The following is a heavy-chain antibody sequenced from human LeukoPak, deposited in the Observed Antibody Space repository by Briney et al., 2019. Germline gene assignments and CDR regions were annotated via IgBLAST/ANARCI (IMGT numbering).Heavy chain of an antibody. CDR3: ARDPPGTTRWFDY. CDR2: ISSRDRTI. Sequence: GGSLRLSCVASGFTFSNYEMNWVRQAPGKGLEWASYISSRDRTIYYADSVKGRFTISRDNAKSSLFLQMNSLRVEDTAVYYCARDPPGTTRWFDYWGQGTLVTVSS. J-gene: IGHJ4*02. D-gene: IGHD1-1*01. V-gene: IGHV3-48*03. CDR1: GFTFSNYE.